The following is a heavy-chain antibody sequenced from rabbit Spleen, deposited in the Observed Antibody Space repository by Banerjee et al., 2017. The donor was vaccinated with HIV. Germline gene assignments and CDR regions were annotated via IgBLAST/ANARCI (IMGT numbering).Heavy chain of an antibody. D-gene: IGHD2-1*01. J-gene: IGHJ4*01. V-gene: IGHV1S40*01. CDR3: ARDDLNGAWNFNL. CDR2: IYTGSSGST. CDR1: GIDFSSYYY. Sequence: QSLEESGGGLVKPGGTLTLTCKASGIDFSSYYYMCWVRQAPGKGLEWIGCIYTGSSGSTYYASWAKGRFTISKTSSTTVTLQMTNLAVADTATYFCARDDLNGAWNFNLWGPGTLVTVS.